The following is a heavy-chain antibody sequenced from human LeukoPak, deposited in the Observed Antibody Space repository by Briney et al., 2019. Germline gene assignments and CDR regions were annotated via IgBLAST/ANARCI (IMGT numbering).Heavy chain of an antibody. J-gene: IGHJ4*02. CDR3: ARRLPRYCSGGSCSLDY. Sequence: GASVKVSCKASGGTFSSYAISWVRQAPGQGLEWMGGIIPIFGTANYAQKFQGRVTITADESTSTAYMELSGLRSEDTAVYYCARRLPRYCSGGSCSLDYWGQGTLVTVSS. CDR1: GGTFSSYA. D-gene: IGHD2-15*01. CDR2: IIPIFGTA. V-gene: IGHV1-69*13.